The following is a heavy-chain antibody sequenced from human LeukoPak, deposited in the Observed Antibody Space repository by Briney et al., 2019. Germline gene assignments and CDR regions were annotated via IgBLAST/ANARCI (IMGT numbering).Heavy chain of an antibody. CDR3: ARDMNAMGGSHDY. D-gene: IGHD1-26*01. CDR2: ISWNSGSI. Sequence: PGGSLRLSCAAPGFTFDDYAMHWVRQAPGKGLEWVSGISWNSGSIGYADSVKGRFTISRDNAKNSLYLQMNSLRAEDTALYYCARDMNAMGGSHDYWGQGTLVTVSS. CDR1: GFTFDDYA. J-gene: IGHJ4*02. V-gene: IGHV3-9*01.